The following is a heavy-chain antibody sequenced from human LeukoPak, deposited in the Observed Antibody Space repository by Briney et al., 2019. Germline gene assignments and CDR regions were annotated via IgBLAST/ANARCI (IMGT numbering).Heavy chain of an antibody. CDR3: AREKVGARPEYYYYYYMDV. CDR2: ISAYNGNT. D-gene: IGHD1-26*01. J-gene: IGHJ6*03. V-gene: IGHV1-18*01. CDR1: GYTFTSYG. Sequence: ASVKVSCKASGYTFTSYGISWVRQAPGQGLEWMGWISAYNGNTNYAQKFQGRVTITADESTSTAYMELSRLRSDDTAVYYCAREKVGARPEYYYYYYMDVWGKGTTVTISS.